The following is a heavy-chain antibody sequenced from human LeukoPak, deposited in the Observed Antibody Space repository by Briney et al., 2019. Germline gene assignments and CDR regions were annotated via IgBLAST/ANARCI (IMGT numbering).Heavy chain of an antibody. D-gene: IGHD6-19*01. CDR1: GFTFSTFA. Sequence: GGSLRLSCAASGFTFSTFAMSWVRQAPGKGLEWVSAIGASGRSIYYADSVKGRFTISRDNSKNTLYLQMNSLRAEDTAVYYCAAGAQWLVVDYWGQGTLVTVSS. V-gene: IGHV3-23*01. J-gene: IGHJ4*02. CDR2: IGASGRSI. CDR3: AAGAQWLVVDY.